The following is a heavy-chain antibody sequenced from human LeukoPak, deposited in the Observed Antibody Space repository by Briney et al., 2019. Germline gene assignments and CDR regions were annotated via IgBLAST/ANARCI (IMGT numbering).Heavy chain of an antibody. CDR3: ARDLSPITIFGVSLGY. CDR2: ISYDESNK. CDR1: GFTFSSYA. V-gene: IGHV3-30-3*01. D-gene: IGHD3-3*01. Sequence: GRSLRLSCPASGFTFSSYAMHWVRQAPGKGLEWVAVISYDESNKFYTDSVKGRFTISRDNAKNTLYLQMNSLRAEDTAVYYCARDLSPITIFGVSLGYWGQGTLVTVSS. J-gene: IGHJ4*02.